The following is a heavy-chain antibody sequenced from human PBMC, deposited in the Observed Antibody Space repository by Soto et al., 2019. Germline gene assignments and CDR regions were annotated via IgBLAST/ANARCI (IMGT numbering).Heavy chain of an antibody. Sequence: PGGSLRLSCAASGFTFSDFFMNWVRQAPGKGLEWVSSISSNGGYMSYADPLKGRFTISRHNAKNTLYLQMNSLRAEDTAVYYCAKDGTGGPPYYLDYGGQGTLVTVSS. CDR1: GFTFSDFF. V-gene: IGHV3-21*01. J-gene: IGHJ4*02. D-gene: IGHD2-8*02. CDR2: ISSNGGYM. CDR3: AKDGTGGPPYYLDY.